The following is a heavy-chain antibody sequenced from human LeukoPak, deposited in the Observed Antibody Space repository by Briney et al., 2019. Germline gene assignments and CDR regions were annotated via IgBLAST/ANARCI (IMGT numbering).Heavy chain of an antibody. CDR1: GYSFTSYW. Sequence: GESLKISCKGSGYSFTSYWIGWVRQMPGKGLEWMGIIYPGDSDTRYSPSFQGQVTISADKSISTAYLQWSSLKASDTAMYYCARLKAAFSGSSHFDYWGQGTPVTVSS. CDR3: ARLKAAFSGSSHFDY. D-gene: IGHD1-26*01. V-gene: IGHV5-51*01. CDR2: IYPGDSDT. J-gene: IGHJ4*02.